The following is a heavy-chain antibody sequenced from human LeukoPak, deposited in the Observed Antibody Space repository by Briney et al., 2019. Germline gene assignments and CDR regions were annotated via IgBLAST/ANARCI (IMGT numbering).Heavy chain of an antibody. CDR2: ISSSGSTI. J-gene: IGHJ4*02. CDR1: GFTFSDYY. D-gene: IGHD3-10*01. Sequence: GGSLRLSCAASGFTFSDYYMSWIRQAPGKGLEWASYISSSGSTIYYADSVKGRFTISRDNAKNSLYLQMNSLRAEDTAVYYCARLLLWFGESAFDYWGQGTLVTVSS. V-gene: IGHV3-11*01. CDR3: ARLLLWFGESAFDY.